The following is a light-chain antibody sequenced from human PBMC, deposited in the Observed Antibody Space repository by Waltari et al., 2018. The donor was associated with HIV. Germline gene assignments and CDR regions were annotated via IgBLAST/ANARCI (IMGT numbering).Light chain of an antibody. CDR3: AACDLRLGGFAV. CDR2: WNK. V-gene: IGLV1-47*01. Sequence: QSVLTQPPSASGTPGQRVTISWSGSSSNIGRNYVYWYNQLARTAPNILFNWNKQRPSGAPDRFSGSTSGTSASLAISGIRSEDEADYYCAACDLRLGGFAVFGGGPKLTV. J-gene: IGLJ2*01. CDR1: SSNIGRNY.